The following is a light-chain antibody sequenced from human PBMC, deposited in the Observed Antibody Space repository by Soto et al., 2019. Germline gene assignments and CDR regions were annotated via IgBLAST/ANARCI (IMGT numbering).Light chain of an antibody. CDR2: GNS. V-gene: IGLV1-40*01. CDR3: SSYAGSSNV. Sequence: QSVLTQPPSVSGAPGQRVTISCTGSSSNIGAGYDVHWYQQLPGTAPKLLIYGNSNRPSGVPDRFSGSKSGTSASLAITGLQAEDEGDYYCSSYAGSSNVFGTGTKLTVL. J-gene: IGLJ1*01. CDR1: SSNIGAGYD.